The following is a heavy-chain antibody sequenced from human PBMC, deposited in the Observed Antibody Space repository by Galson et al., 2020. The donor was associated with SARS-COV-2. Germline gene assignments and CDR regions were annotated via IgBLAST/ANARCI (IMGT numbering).Heavy chain of an antibody. CDR3: AHSTSITMIVVARVDAFDI. J-gene: IGHJ3*02. CDR1: GFSLSTSGVG. CDR2: IYWDDDK. Sequence: SGPTLVKPTLTLTLTCTFSGFSLSTSGVGVGWIRQPPGKALEWLALIYWDDDKRYSPSLKSRLTITKDTSKNQVVLTMTNMDPVDTATYYCAHSTSITMIVVARVDAFDIWGQGTMVTVSS. V-gene: IGHV2-5*02. D-gene: IGHD3-22*01.